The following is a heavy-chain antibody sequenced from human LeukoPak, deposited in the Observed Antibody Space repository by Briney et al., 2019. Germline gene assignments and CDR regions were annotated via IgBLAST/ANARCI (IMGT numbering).Heavy chain of an antibody. Sequence: PGGSLRLSCAASGFTFSSYGMHWVRQAPGKGLEWVAFIRYDGSNKYYADSVKGRFTISRDNSKNTLYLQMNSLRAEDTAVYYCAKEWSTSAYQFDPWGQGTLVTVSS. J-gene: IGHJ5*02. CDR3: AKEWSTSAYQFDP. CDR1: GFTFSSYG. CDR2: IRYDGSNK. D-gene: IGHD2-2*01. V-gene: IGHV3-30*02.